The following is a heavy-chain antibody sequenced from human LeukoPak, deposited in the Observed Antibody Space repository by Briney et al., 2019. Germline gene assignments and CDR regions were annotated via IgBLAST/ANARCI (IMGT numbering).Heavy chain of an antibody. CDR1: GGTFSSYA. Sequence: SVKVSCKASGGTFSSYAISWVRQAPGQGLEWMGGIIPIFGTANYAQKFQGRVTITADESTSTAYMELSSLRSEDTAVYYCATIPIVVVPAAHHQVFDYWGQGTLVTVSS. V-gene: IGHV1-69*13. J-gene: IGHJ4*02. CDR2: IIPIFGTA. D-gene: IGHD2-2*01. CDR3: ATIPIVVVPAAHHQVFDY.